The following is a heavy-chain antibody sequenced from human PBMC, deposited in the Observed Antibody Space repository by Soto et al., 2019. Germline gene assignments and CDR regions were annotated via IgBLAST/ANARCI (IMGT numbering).Heavy chain of an antibody. V-gene: IGHV3-33*01. CDR1: GCPFSGYG. CDR3: ARGEWQQLPHIDY. J-gene: IGHJ4*02. CDR2: IWYDGTNK. Sequence: PGVSLRLSWAAAGCPFSGYGMRWVRQAPGKGLEWVAVIWYDGTNKYYADSVKGRFTISRDNSKNTLYLQMNSLRAEDTAVYYCARGEWQQLPHIDYWGQGTLVTVSS. D-gene: IGHD6-13*01.